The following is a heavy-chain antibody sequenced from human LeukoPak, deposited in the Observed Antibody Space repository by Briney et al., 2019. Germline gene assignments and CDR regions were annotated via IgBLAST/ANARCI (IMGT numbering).Heavy chain of an antibody. CDR3: ARGPTRLYSYGYYMDV. V-gene: IGHV1-2*02. CDR2: INPNSGGT. J-gene: IGHJ6*03. D-gene: IGHD5-18*01. Sequence: ASVKVSCKASGYTFTSYYMHWVRQAPGQGLEWMGWINPNSGGTNYAQKFQGRVAMTRDTSISTAYMELSRLRSDDTAVYYCARGPTRLYSYGYYMDVWGKGTTVTVSS. CDR1: GYTFTSYY.